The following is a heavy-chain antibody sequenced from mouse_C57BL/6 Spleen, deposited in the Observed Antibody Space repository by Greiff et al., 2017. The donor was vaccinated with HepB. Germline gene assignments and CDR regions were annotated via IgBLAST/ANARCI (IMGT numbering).Heavy chain of an antibody. Sequence: QVQLQQPGAELVRPGSSVKLSCKASGYTFTSYWMDWVKQRPGQGLEWIGNIYPSDSETHYNQKFKDKATWTVDKSSSTAYMQLSSLTSEDSAVYYCARRLYGSSDYWGQGTTLTVSS. D-gene: IGHD1-1*01. V-gene: IGHV1-61*01. J-gene: IGHJ2*01. CDR3: ARRLYGSSDY. CDR1: GYTFTSYW. CDR2: IYPSDSET.